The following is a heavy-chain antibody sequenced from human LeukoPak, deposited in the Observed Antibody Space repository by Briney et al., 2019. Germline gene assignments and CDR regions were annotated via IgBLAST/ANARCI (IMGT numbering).Heavy chain of an antibody. Sequence: ASVKVTCKASGYTFSGYFMNWVRQAPGQGLEWMGWINPNSGGTNYAQKIQGRVTMTRDTSISTAYVELSSLRSDDTAVYYRARADSAYDFRYWGQGTLVTVSS. CDR3: ARADSAYDFRY. V-gene: IGHV1-2*02. D-gene: IGHD5-12*01. J-gene: IGHJ4*02. CDR2: INPNSGGT. CDR1: GYTFSGYF.